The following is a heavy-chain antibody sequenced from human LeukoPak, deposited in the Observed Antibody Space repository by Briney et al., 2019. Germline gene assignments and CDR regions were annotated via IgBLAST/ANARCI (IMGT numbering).Heavy chain of an antibody. CDR2: ISYDGSNE. J-gene: IGHJ4*02. Sequence: GGSLRLSCAASGFSFSSYGMHWVRQAPGKGLEWVAVISYDGSNEYFADSVKGRFTVSRDNSKNTLYLQTNSLRPEDTAVYYCARGAFWSAYQYYSDYWGQGTLVTVSS. CDR3: ARGAFWSAYQYYSDY. D-gene: IGHD3-3*01. CDR1: GFSFSSYG. V-gene: IGHV3-30*03.